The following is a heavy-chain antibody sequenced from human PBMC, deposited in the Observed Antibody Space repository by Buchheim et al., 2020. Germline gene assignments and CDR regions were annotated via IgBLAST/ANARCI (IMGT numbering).Heavy chain of an antibody. V-gene: IGHV4-34*01. Sequence: QVQLQQWGAGLLKPSETLSLTCAVYGGSFSGYYWSWIRQPPGKGLEWIGEINHSGSTNYNPSLKSRVTIPVDTSKNQFSLKLSSVTAADTAVYYCARGRPTGTTSFDYWGQGTL. J-gene: IGHJ4*02. CDR2: INHSGST. CDR3: ARGRPTGTTSFDY. D-gene: IGHD1-1*01. CDR1: GGSFSGYY.